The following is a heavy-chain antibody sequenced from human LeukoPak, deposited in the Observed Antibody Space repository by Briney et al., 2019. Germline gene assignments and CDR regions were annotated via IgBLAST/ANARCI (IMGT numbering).Heavy chain of an antibody. D-gene: IGHD3-22*01. CDR1: GFTFSSYS. Sequence: SGGSLRLSCAASGFTFSSYSMNWVRQAPAKGLEWVSYISSGSSTIYYADSVKGRFTISRDNAKNSLYLQMNSLRAEDTAVYYCARVSRRYYYDSSGYLGYWGQGTLVTVSS. V-gene: IGHV3-48*01. CDR3: ARVSRRYYYDSSGYLGY. CDR2: ISSGSSTI. J-gene: IGHJ4*02.